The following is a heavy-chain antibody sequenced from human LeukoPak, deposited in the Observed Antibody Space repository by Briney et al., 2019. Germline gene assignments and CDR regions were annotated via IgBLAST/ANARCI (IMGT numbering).Heavy chain of an antibody. CDR1: GFTFSSYS. CDR3: AKCGVTVTTEGYFDY. J-gene: IGHJ4*02. V-gene: IGHV3-48*01. Sequence: PGGSLRLSCAASGFTFSSYSMNWVRQAPGKGLEWVSYISSSSSTIYYADSVKGRFTISRDNSKNTLYLQMNSLRAEDTAVYYCAKCGVTVTTEGYFDYWGQGTLVTVSS. D-gene: IGHD4-17*01. CDR2: ISSSSSTI.